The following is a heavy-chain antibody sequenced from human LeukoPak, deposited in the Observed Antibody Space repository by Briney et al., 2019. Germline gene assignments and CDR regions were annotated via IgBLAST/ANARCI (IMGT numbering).Heavy chain of an antibody. D-gene: IGHD2-21*02. V-gene: IGHV1-18*04. J-gene: IGHJ5*02. CDR2: ISAYNGNT. CDR3: ARAINPDYNWFDP. CDR1: GYTFTGYY. Sequence: ASVKVSCKASGYTFTGYYMHWVRQAPGQGLEWMGWISAYNGNTNYAQKLQGRVTMTTDTSTSTAYMELRSLRSDDTAVYYCARAINPDYNWFDPWGQGTLVTVSS.